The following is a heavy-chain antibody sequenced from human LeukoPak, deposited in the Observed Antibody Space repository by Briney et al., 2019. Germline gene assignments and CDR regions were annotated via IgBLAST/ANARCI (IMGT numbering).Heavy chain of an antibody. D-gene: IGHD5-18*01. CDR2: IYYSGST. CDR1: GGSISSYY. J-gene: IGHJ4*02. Sequence: SETLSLTCTVSGGSISSYYWSWIRQPPGKGLEWIGYIYYSGSTNYNPSLKSRVTISVDTSKNQFSLKLSSVTAADTAVYYCARISTANEDYWGQGTLVTVSS. CDR3: ARISTANEDY. V-gene: IGHV4-59*01.